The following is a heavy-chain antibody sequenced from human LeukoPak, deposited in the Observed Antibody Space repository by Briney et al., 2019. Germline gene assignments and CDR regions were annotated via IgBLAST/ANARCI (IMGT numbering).Heavy chain of an antibody. D-gene: IGHD3-3*01. V-gene: IGHV3-23*01. Sequence: PGGSLRLSCAASGFTFSSYAMSWVRQAPGKGLEWVSAISGSGGSTYYADSVKGRFTISRDNSKNTLYLQMNSPRAEDTAVYYYAKGTYYDFWSGYYIDYWGQGTLVTVSS. CDR3: AKGTYYDFWSGYYIDY. CDR1: GFTFSSYA. CDR2: ISGSGGST. J-gene: IGHJ4*02.